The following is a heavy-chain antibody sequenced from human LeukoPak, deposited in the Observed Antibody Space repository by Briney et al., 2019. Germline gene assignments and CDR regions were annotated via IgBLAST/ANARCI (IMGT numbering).Heavy chain of an antibody. V-gene: IGHV3-9*01. Sequence: GRSLRLSCAASGFTFDDYAMHWVRQAPGKGLEWVSGISWNSGSIGYADSVKGRFTISRDNAKNSLYLQMNSLRAEDTALCYCAKDIIPYYYYGMDVWGQGTTVTVSS. D-gene: IGHD2-21*01. J-gene: IGHJ6*02. CDR1: GFTFDDYA. CDR3: AKDIIPYYYYGMDV. CDR2: ISWNSGSI.